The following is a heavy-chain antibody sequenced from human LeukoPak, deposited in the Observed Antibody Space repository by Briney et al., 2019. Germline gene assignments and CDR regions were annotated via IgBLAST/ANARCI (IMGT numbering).Heavy chain of an antibody. D-gene: IGHD6-19*01. CDR1: GGSFSGYY. Sequence: SETLSLTCAVYGGSFSGYYWSWIRQPPGKGLEWIGEINHSGSTNYNPSLKSRVTISVDTSKNQFSLKLSSVTAADTALYYCARNRVKKPEIAVAASYWGQGTLVTVSS. V-gene: IGHV4-34*01. CDR2: INHSGST. J-gene: IGHJ4*02. CDR3: ARNRVKKPEIAVAASY.